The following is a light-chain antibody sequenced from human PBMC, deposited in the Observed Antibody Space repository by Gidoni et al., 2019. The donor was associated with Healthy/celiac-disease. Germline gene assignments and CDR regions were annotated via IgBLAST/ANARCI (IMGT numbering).Light chain of an antibody. Sequence: QSVLIQPPPASGTPVQMVTTSCSGSSSNIGSNTVNWYQHLPGTAPKLLIYSNNQRPSGVPDRFSGSKSGTSASLAISGLQSEDEADYYCAAWDDSLNGQDWVFGGGTKLTVL. CDR1: SSNIGSNT. CDR2: SNN. V-gene: IGLV1-44*01. CDR3: AAWDDSLNGQDWV. J-gene: IGLJ3*02.